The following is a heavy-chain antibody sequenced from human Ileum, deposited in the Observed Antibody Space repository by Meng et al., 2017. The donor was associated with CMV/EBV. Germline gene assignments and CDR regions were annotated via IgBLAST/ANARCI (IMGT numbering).Heavy chain of an antibody. CDR3: AREEGMDV. V-gene: IGHV3-21*01. Sequence: GESLKISCAASGFTFSSYSMNWVRQAPGKGLEWVSSISSSSSYIYYADSVKGRFTISRDNAKNSLYLQMNSLRAEDTAVYYCAREEGMDVWGQGTAVTVSS. CDR1: GFTFSSYS. CDR2: ISSSSSYI. J-gene: IGHJ6*02.